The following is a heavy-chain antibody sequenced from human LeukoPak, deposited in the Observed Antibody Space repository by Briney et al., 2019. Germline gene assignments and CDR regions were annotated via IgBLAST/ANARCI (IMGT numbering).Heavy chain of an antibody. V-gene: IGHV1-69*13. J-gene: IGHJ3*02. CDR3: ARGGPIVVVPAAIAEGAFDI. Sequence: SVKVSCKASGGTFSSYALSWVRQAPGQGREWMGGIIPIFGTANYAQKFQGRVTITADESTSTAYMELSSLRSEDTAVYYCARGGPIVVVPAAIAEGAFDIWGQGTMVTVSS. CDR1: GGTFSSYA. D-gene: IGHD2-2*01. CDR2: IIPIFGTA.